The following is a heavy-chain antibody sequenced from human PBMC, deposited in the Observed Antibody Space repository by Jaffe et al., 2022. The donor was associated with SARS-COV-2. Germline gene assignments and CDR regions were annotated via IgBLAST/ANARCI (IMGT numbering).Heavy chain of an antibody. V-gene: IGHV3-23*01. J-gene: IGHJ4*02. CDR1: GFTFSSYA. CDR3: AKDGVGRDGSFYHFDF. D-gene: IGHD2-15*01. Sequence: EVQLLESGGGLVQPGGSLRLSCAASGFTFSSYAMSWVRQAPGKGLEWVSAISGRGDTTHYADSVQGRFTISRDNSKNTLYLQVNSLRVEDTAVYYCAKDGVGRDGSFYHFDFWGQGTLVTVSS. CDR2: ISGRGDTT.